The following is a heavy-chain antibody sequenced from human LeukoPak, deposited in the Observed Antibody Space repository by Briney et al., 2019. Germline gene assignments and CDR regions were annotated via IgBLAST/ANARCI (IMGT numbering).Heavy chain of an antibody. CDR3: ARNYDRMDY. CDR1: GGSMTDYY. V-gene: IGHV4-59*01. CDR2: IYYSGTT. Sequence: SETLSITCTVSGGSMTDYYWSWIRQPPGRELEWIGYIYYSGTTYYNPSLKSRVTMSVDTSKKQFSLKLSSVTAADTAVYFCARNYDRMDYWGQGTLVTVSS. J-gene: IGHJ4*02. D-gene: IGHD3-16*01.